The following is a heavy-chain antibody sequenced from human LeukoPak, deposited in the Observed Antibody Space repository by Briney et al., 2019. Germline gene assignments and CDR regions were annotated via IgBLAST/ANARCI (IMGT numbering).Heavy chain of an antibody. D-gene: IGHD1-1*01. J-gene: IGHJ4*02. Sequence: ASVKVSCKASGYTLSDYYMHWVRQAPGQGLEWMGWINPSSGATTFAQNFRGRITLTRDTSINTAYMELTSLRSVDTAVHYCARGNLRELRGFDYWGQGTLVTVSS. V-gene: IGHV1-2*02. CDR2: INPSSGAT. CDR3: ARGNLRELRGFDY. CDR1: GYTLSDYY.